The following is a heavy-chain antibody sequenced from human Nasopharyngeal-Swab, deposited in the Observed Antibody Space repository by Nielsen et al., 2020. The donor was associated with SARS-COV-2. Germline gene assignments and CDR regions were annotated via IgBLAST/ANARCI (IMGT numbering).Heavy chain of an antibody. J-gene: IGHJ4*02. CDR2: LYHGGNT. D-gene: IGHD1-26*01. V-gene: IGHV4/OR15-8*02. CDR3: ARNLYTTTWKTLFDF. CDR1: GDSIISFNW. Sequence: SQTLSLTCDVSGDSIISFNWWSWVRQSPGKGLEWIGELYHGGNTNYNPSLRSRVTISMDKSKNQLSLTLSSVTAADTAVYYCARNLYTTTWKTLFDFWGQGTLVTGSS.